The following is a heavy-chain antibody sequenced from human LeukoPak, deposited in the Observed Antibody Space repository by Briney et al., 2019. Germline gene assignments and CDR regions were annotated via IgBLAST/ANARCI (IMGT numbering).Heavy chain of an antibody. V-gene: IGHV3-64*01. CDR1: GFSSSSYA. D-gene: IGHD4-11*01. J-gene: IGHJ4*02. Sequence: GGSLRPSCAASGFSSSSYAMDWVRQAPGKGLEYVSAISSNGGSTYYANSVKGRFTISRDNSKNTLYLQMGSLRAEDMAVYFCASTGVDYWGQGTLVTVSS. CDR2: ISSNGGST. CDR3: ASTGVDY.